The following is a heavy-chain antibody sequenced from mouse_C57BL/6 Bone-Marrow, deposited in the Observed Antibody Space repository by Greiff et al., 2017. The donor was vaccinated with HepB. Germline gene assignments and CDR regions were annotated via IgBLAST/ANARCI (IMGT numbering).Heavy chain of an antibody. CDR3: ARYGDVGGESYFDY. D-gene: IGHD2-13*01. J-gene: IGHJ2*01. CDR2: IYPRSGNT. V-gene: IGHV1-81*01. Sequence: QVQLQQSGAELARPGASVKLSCKASGYTFTSYGISWVKQRTGQGLVWIGEIYPRSGNTYYNEKFKGKATLTADKSSSTAYMELRSLTSEDSAVYFCARYGDVGGESYFDYWGQGTTLTVSS. CDR1: GYTFTSYG.